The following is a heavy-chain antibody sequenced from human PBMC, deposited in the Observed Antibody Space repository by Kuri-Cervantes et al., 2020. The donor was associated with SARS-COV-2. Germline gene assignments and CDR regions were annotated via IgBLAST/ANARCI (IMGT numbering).Heavy chain of an antibody. V-gene: IGHV3-21*01. D-gene: IGHD6-13*01. CDR2: ISSSSSYI. CDR1: GYTFSSYS. CDR3: ASGYSSRLDAFDI. Sequence: LSLTCAASGYTFSSYSMNWVRQAPGKGLEWVSSISSSSSYIYYADSVKGRFTISRDNDKNSLYLQMNSLRAEDTAVYYCASGYSSRLDAFDIWGQGTMVTVSS. J-gene: IGHJ3*02.